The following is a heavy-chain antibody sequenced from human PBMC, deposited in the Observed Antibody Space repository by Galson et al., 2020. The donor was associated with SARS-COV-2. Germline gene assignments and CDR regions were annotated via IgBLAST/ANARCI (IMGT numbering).Heavy chain of an antibody. D-gene: IGHD5-12*01. CDR2: IYYSGSI. J-gene: IGHJ6*02. Sequence: SETLSLTCTVSGGSISSGGYYWSWIRQHPGKGLEWIGHIYYSGSIYYTPSLKSRVTISVDTSKNQLSLKLSSVTAADTAVYYCARIKVATGRDYYDYGMDVWGQGTTVTVS. V-gene: IGHV4-31*03. CDR1: GGSISSGGYY. CDR3: ARIKVATGRDYYDYGMDV.